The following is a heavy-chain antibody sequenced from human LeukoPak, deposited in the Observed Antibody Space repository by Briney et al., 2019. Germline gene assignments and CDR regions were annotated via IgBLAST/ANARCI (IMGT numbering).Heavy chain of an antibody. Sequence: SETLSLTCTVSGGSLSSFYWSWFRQPAGKGLEWIGRIYSSGSTNYNPSLKSRLTMSVDTSKNQFSLRLTSVTAADTAVYYCARIGRNYYDSSCYYYEAFDYWGQGTLVTVYS. V-gene: IGHV4-4*07. CDR2: IYSSGST. CDR3: ARIGRNYYDSSCYYYEAFDY. D-gene: IGHD3-22*01. CDR1: GGSLSSFY. J-gene: IGHJ4*02.